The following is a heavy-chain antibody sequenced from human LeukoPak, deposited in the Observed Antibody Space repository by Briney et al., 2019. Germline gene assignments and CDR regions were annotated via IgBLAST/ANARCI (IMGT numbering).Heavy chain of an antibody. CDR2: IYYSGST. CDR1: GGSFSGYY. V-gene: IGHV4-59*08. CDR3: ARLDQDSLWVDAFDI. J-gene: IGHJ3*02. Sequence: PSETLSLTCAVYGGSFSGYYWSWIRQPPGKGLEWIGYIYYSGSTNYNPSLKSRVTISVDTSKNQFSLKLSSVTAADTAVYYCARLDQDSLWVDAFDIWGQGTMVTVSS. D-gene: IGHD1-26*01.